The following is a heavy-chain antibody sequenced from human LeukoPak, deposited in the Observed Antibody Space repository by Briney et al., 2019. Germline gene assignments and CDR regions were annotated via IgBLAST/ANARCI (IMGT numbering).Heavy chain of an antibody. CDR1: GFTFNNYW. CDR3: ARSGGYGWDY. Sequence: SGGSLRLSCVASGFTFNNYWMTWVRQAPGKGLEWVANIKPDGSEEYYLDSLKGRFTISRDNAKNSLYLEMTNLRVEDTAVYYCARSGGYGWDYWGQGALVTVSS. V-gene: IGHV3-7*01. CDR2: IKPDGSEE. J-gene: IGHJ4*02. D-gene: IGHD3-22*01.